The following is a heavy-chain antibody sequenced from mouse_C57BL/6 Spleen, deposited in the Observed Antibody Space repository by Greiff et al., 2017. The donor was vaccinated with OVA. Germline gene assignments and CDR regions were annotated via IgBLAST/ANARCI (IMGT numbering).Heavy chain of an antibody. V-gene: IGHV1-26*01. CDR1: GYTFTDYY. CDR2: INPNNGGT. CDR3: ARYGGYDGYGAWFAY. J-gene: IGHJ3*01. D-gene: IGHD2-3*01. Sequence: EVQLQQSGPELVKPGASVRISCKASGYTFTDYYMNWVKQSHGKSLEWIGDINPNNGGTSYNQKFKGKATLTVDKSSSTAYMELRSLTSEDSAVYYCARYGGYDGYGAWFAYWGQGTLVTVSA.